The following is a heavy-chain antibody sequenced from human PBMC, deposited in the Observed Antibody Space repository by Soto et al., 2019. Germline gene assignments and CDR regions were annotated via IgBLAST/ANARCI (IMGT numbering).Heavy chain of an antibody. V-gene: IGHV3-23*01. Sequence: GGSLRLSCAASGFTFSSYAVSWVRQAPGKGLEWVSAISGSGGSTYYADSVKGRFTISRDNSKNTLYLQMNSLRAEDTAVYYCAKDDRALRVRGVIHHAFDIWGQGTMVTVSS. J-gene: IGHJ3*02. CDR2: ISGSGGST. CDR3: AKDDRALRVRGVIHHAFDI. CDR1: GFTFSSYA. D-gene: IGHD3-10*01.